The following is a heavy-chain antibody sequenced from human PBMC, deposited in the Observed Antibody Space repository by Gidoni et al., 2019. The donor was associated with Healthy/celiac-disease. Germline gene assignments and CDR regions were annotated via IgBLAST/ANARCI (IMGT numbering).Heavy chain of an antibody. CDR3: TRVREVREVYYYYGMDV. Sequence: EVQLVESGGGLVKPGRSRRPSCTASGFTFGDYAMSWFRQAPGKGLEWVGFIRSKAYGGTTEYAASVKGRFTISRDDSKSIAYLQMNSLKTEDTAVYYCTRVREVREVYYYYGMDVWGQGTTVTVSS. V-gene: IGHV3-49*05. J-gene: IGHJ6*02. CDR2: IRSKAYGGTT. CDR1: GFTFGDYA. D-gene: IGHD3-10*01.